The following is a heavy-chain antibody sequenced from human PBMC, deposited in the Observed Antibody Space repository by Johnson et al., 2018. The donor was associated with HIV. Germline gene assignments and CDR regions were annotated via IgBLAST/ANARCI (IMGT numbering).Heavy chain of an antibody. D-gene: IGHD6-6*01. J-gene: IGHJ3*02. CDR2: IYTGGST. V-gene: IGHV3-66*02. CDR3: ARELAIAVRPGGAFDI. CDR1: GFIVSSNY. Sequence: VQLVESGGGLVQPGGSLRLSCAASGFIVSSNYMSWVRQAPGRGLEWVSIIYTGGSTYYADSVKGRFTISRDNSKNTLYLQMNSLRAEDTALYYWARELAIAVRPGGAFDIWGQGTVVTVSS.